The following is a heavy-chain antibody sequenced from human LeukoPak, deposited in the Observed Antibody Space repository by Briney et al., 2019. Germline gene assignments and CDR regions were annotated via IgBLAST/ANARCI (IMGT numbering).Heavy chain of an antibody. D-gene: IGHD3-10*01. CDR3: ASGLRGVARGPSGY. Sequence: GGSLRLSCAASGFTFSDYYMHWICQAPGKGLEWVSYISSIGSTIYYADSVKGRFTVSRDNAKNSLYLQMNSLRAEDTAVYYCASGLRGVARGPSGYWGQGTLVTVSS. J-gene: IGHJ4*02. V-gene: IGHV3-11*01. CDR1: GFTFSDYY. CDR2: ISSIGSTI.